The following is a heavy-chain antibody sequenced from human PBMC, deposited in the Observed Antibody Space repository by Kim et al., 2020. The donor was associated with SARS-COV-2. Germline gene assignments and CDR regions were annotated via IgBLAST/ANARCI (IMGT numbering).Heavy chain of an antibody. J-gene: IGHJ4*02. V-gene: IGHV4-61*01. CDR3: ARDLSSSWYYFDY. D-gene: IGHD6-13*01. Sequence: SETLSLTCTVSGGSVSSGSYYWSWIRQPPGKGLEWIGYIYYSGSTNYNPSLKSRVTISVDTSKNQFSLKLSSVTAADTAVYYCARDLSSSWYYFDYWGQVTLVTVSS. CDR1: GGSVSSGSYY. CDR2: IYYSGST.